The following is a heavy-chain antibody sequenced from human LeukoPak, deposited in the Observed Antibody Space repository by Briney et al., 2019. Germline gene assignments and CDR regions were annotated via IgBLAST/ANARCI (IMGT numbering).Heavy chain of an antibody. D-gene: IGHD6-19*01. CDR1: GFSLSTSGMC. CDR3: ARMWRYSSGWYPFDY. CDR2: IDWDDDK. V-gene: IGHV2-70*11. J-gene: IGHJ4*02. Sequence: ESGPALVKPTQTLTLTCTFSGFSLSTSGMCVSWIRQPPGKALEWLARIDWDDDKYYSTSLKTRLTISKDTSKNQVVLTMTNMDPVDTATYYRARMWRYSSGWYPFDYWGQGTLVTVSS.